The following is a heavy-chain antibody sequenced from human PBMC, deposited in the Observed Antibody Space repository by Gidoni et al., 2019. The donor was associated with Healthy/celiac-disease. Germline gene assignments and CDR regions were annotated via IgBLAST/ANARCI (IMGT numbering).Heavy chain of an antibody. CDR3: ARTVAAAGPRGYYYYGMDV. CDR1: GGPISSYY. J-gene: IGHJ6*04. D-gene: IGHD6-13*01. V-gene: IGHV4-4*07. CDR2: IYTSGST. Sequence: QVQLQESGPGLVKPSETLSLTCSVSGGPISSYYWRWIRQPAGKGLEWIGRIYTSGSTNYNPSLKSRVTMSVDTSKNQFSLKLSSVTAADTAVYYCARTVAAAGPRGYYYYGMDVWGKGTTVTVSS.